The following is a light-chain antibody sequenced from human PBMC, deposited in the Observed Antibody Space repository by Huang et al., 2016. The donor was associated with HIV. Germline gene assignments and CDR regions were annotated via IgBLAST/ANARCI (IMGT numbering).Light chain of an antibody. CDR3: QKYNSAPYT. J-gene: IGKJ2*01. CDR1: QGAGNS. Sequence: DIQMTQSPSSLSTSVGDRVTITCRASQGAGNSLAWYQQKPGKVPKRLIYAASTLRSGGPSRFSGSGSGTEFTLTISGLQPEDVATYYCQKYNSAPYTFGQGTRLDIK. V-gene: IGKV1-27*01. CDR2: AAS.